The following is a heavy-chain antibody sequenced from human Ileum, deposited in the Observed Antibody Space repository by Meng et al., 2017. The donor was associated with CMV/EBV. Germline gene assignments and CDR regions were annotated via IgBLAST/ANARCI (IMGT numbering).Heavy chain of an antibody. Sequence: VSGNTLSELCLHWVRQAPGNRLEWMEGFEPKDGATFYAQTLKGRFTMTQDISTDTAYMELSSLRSEDTAIYYCATDLGMVGIVSGDSWGQGTLVTVSS. CDR2: FEPKDGAT. V-gene: IGHV1-24*01. CDR3: ATDLGMVGIVSGDS. J-gene: IGHJ4*02. D-gene: IGHD1-26*01. CDR1: GNTLSELC.